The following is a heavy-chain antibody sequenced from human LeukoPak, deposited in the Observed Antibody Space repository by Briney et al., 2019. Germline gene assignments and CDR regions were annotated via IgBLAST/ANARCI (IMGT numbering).Heavy chain of an antibody. CDR1: GGSISSGSYY. J-gene: IGHJ5*02. D-gene: IGHD3-3*02. V-gene: IGHV4-61*02. Sequence: SETLSLTCTVSGGSISSGSYYWSWIRQPAGKGLEWMGRIYTSGSTNYNPSLKSRVTISVDTSKNQFSLKLTSVTATDTAVYCCARDLLRVTTDISRHWSDPWGQGTLVTVSS. CDR3: ARDLLRVTTDISRHWSDP. CDR2: IYTSGST.